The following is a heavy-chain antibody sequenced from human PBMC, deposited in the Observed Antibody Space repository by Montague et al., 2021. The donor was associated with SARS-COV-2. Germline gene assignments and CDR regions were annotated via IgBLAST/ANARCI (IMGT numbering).Heavy chain of an antibody. Sequence: SETLSLTCAVYGGSFSGYYWSWIRQPPGKGLEWIGEINHSGSTNXNPSLKSRVTISVDTSKNQFSLKLSSVTAADTAVYYCARGPVDDNCSGGSCHSRYYYGMDVWGQGTTVTVSS. J-gene: IGHJ6*02. D-gene: IGHD2-15*01. CDR3: ARGPVDDNCSGGSCHSRYYYGMDV. CDR1: GGSFSGYY. CDR2: INHSGST. V-gene: IGHV4-34*01.